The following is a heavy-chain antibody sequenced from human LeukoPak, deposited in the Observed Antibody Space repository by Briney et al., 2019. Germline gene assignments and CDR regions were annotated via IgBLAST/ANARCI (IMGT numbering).Heavy chain of an antibody. Sequence: GASVKVSCKASGYSFTAYVISWVRQAPGQGLEWMGWISTYNPNTNYAQKLQGRVTMTTDTSTSTVYMELRSLRSDDTAVYYCARSPARGYDILTNYNDYWGQGTLVTVSS. CDR1: GYSFTAYV. D-gene: IGHD3-9*01. CDR2: ISTYNPNT. CDR3: ARSPARGYDILTNYNDY. J-gene: IGHJ4*02. V-gene: IGHV1-18*01.